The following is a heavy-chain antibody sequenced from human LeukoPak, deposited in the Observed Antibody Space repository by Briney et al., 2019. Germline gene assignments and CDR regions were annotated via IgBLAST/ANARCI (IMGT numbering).Heavy chain of an antibody. V-gene: IGHV1-8*01. D-gene: IGHD1-14*01. CDR1: VYSFTSFD. Sequence: ASVKVSFTASVYSFTSFDINWVRQATGQGLEWMGWMNPNSGNTGYSQKFQGRVTMTRNNTMSTADMELSTLTSDDTAVCYCARVTRYYYGMDVWGQGTTVTVSS. CDR3: ARVTRYYYGMDV. CDR2: MNPNSGNT. J-gene: IGHJ6*02.